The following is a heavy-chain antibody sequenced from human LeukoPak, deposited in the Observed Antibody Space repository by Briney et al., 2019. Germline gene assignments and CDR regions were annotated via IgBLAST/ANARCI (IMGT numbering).Heavy chain of an antibody. CDR2: IKTDGSTT. J-gene: IGHJ4*02. Sequence: GGSLRLSSAGYGFVFSTYWMHWVRQAPGKGLAWVSRIKTDGSTTYYADSVKGRFTVSRDNAKNTLYLQMSSLRAEDTAVYYCARDWAWGGFDHWGQGALVTVSS. CDR3: ARDWAWGGFDH. V-gene: IGHV3-74*01. CDR1: GFVFSTYW. D-gene: IGHD3-16*01.